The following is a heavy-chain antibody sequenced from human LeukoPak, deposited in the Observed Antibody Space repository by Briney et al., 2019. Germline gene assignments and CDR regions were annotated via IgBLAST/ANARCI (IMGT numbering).Heavy chain of an antibody. D-gene: IGHD6-13*01. CDR2: ISFDGSNK. Sequence: GRSLRLSCAASGFTFSSYAMHWVRQAPGKGLEWVAVISFDGSNKYYADSVKGRFTISRDNSKNPLYLQVNSLRAEDTAVYYCARDIRYSSSWRFDYWGQGTLVTVSS. J-gene: IGHJ4*02. CDR3: ARDIRYSSSWRFDY. CDR1: GFTFSSYA. V-gene: IGHV3-30-3*01.